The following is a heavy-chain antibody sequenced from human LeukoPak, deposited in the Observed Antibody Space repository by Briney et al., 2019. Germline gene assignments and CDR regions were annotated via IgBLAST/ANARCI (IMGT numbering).Heavy chain of an antibody. V-gene: IGHV4-39*01. Sequence: SETLSRTCTVSGGSISSSSYYWGWIRQPPGKGLEWIGSTYYSGSTYYNPSLKSRVTISVDTSKNQFSLKLTSVTAADTAVYYCARYSAWFDPWGQGTLVTVSS. CDR1: GGSISSSSYY. CDR3: ARYSAWFDP. CDR2: TYYSGST. J-gene: IGHJ5*02. D-gene: IGHD2-15*01.